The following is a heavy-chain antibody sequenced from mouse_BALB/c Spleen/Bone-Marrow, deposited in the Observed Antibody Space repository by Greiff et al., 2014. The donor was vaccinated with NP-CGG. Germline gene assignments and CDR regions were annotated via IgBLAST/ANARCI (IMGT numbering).Heavy chain of an antibody. CDR1: GFSLTSYG. Sequence: QVQLKQSGPGLVAPSQSLSNTCTVSGFSLTSYGVHWVRQPPGKGLEWLGVIWAGGSTNYNSTLMSRLTISKDNSKSQVFLKMNSLQTDDTAMYYCARYYYGFLDYWGQGTTLTVSS. CDR2: IWAGGST. J-gene: IGHJ2*01. D-gene: IGHD1-2*01. V-gene: IGHV2-9*02. CDR3: ARYYYGFLDY.